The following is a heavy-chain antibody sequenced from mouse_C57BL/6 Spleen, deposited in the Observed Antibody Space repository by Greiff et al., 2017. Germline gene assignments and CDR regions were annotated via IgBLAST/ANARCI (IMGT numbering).Heavy chain of an antibody. J-gene: IGHJ2*01. CDR1: GYTFTSYW. Sequence: QVQLKQPGAELVKPGASVKLSCKASGYTFTSYWMHWVKQRPGQGLEWIGMIHPNSGSTNYNEKFKSKATLTVDKSSSTAYMQLSSLTSEDSAVYYCARNHYGSSCDYWGQGTTLTVSS. CDR2: IHPNSGST. V-gene: IGHV1-64*01. CDR3: ARNHYGSSCDY. D-gene: IGHD1-1*01.